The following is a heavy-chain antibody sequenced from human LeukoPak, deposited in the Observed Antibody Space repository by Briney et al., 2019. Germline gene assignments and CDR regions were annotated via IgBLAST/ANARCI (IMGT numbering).Heavy chain of an antibody. D-gene: IGHD1-1*01. Sequence: GGSLRLSCAASGFTFSSYGMHGVRQAPGKGLEWVAVIWYDGSNKYYADSVKGRFTISRDNSKNTMYLQMNSLRTDDTAVYYCARRDNYDYWGQGTLVTVSS. CDR2: IWYDGSNK. V-gene: IGHV3-33*01. J-gene: IGHJ4*02. CDR3: ARRDNYDY. CDR1: GFTFSSYG.